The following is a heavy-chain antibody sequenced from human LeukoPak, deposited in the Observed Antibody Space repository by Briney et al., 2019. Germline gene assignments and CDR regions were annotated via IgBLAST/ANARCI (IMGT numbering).Heavy chain of an antibody. D-gene: IGHD6-19*01. V-gene: IGHV3-21*01. CDR3: ASSGYSSGWSPFDY. CDR1: GFTFSSYS. Sequence: GGSLRLSCAASGFTFSSYSMNWVRQAPGKGLEWVSSISSSSYIYYADSVKGRFTISRDNAKNSLYLQMNSLRAEDTAVYYCASSGYSSGWSPFDYWGQGTLVTVSS. J-gene: IGHJ4*02. CDR2: ISSSSYI.